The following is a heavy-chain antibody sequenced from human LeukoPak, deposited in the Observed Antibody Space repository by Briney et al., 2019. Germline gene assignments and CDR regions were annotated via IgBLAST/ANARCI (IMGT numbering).Heavy chain of an antibody. Sequence: GESLKISCKGSGYSFASSWIGWVRQMPGKGLEWMGIIYHDDSDTRYSPSFEGQITISVDKSISTAYLQWSSLKASDTAVYYCARHGHCTNGVCYSNYYYHMDVWGKGTTVTVSS. CDR3: ARHGHCTNGVCYSNYYYHMDV. D-gene: IGHD2-8*01. J-gene: IGHJ6*03. CDR2: IYHDDSDT. CDR1: GYSFASSW. V-gene: IGHV5-51*01.